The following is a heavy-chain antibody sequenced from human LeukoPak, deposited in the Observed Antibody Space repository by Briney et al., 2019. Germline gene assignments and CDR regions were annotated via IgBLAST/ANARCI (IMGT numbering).Heavy chain of an antibody. CDR1: GFTFSGSS. V-gene: IGHV3-73*01. Sequence: GGSLRLSCAASGFTFSGSSIHWVRQASGKGLEWVGLIRTKANSYATAYAASVTGRFTISRDDSKDTSYLQMNSLKTEDTALYFCTTSYSGNSWYDWFGPWGQGTLVTVSS. J-gene: IGHJ5*02. D-gene: IGHD6-13*01. CDR2: IRTKANSYAT. CDR3: TTSYSGNSWYDWFGP.